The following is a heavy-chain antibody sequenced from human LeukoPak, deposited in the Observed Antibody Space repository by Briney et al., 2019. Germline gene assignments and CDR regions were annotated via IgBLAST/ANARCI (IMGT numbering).Heavy chain of an antibody. CDR3: TGELAGTTVHY. CDR1: GGSISSSSYY. J-gene: IGHJ4*02. D-gene: IGHD1-7*01. Sequence: SSETLSLTCTVSGGSISSSSYYWGWIRQPPGKGLEWIGSIYYSGSTYYNPSLKSRVTISVDTSKNQFSLKLSSVTAADTAIYFCTGELAGTTVHYWGQGTLVTISS. CDR2: IYYSGST. V-gene: IGHV4-39*07.